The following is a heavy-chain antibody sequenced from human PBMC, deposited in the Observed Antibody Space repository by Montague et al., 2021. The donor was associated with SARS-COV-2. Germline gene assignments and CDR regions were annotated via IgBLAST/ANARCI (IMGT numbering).Heavy chain of an antibody. J-gene: IGHJ3*01. V-gene: IGHV3-23*03. Sequence: SLRLSCAASGFTFSSYAMSWVRQAPGKGLEWVSVIYSGGSSTYYXDSVKGRFTISRDNSKNTLYLQMNSLRAEDTAVYYCAKPSRHDHAEWGQGTMVTVSS. CDR3: AKPSRHDHAE. D-gene: IGHD1-14*01. CDR2: IYSGGSST. CDR1: GFTFSSYA.